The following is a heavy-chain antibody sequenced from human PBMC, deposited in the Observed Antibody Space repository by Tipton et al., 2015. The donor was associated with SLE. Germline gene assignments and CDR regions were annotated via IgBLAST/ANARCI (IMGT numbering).Heavy chain of an antibody. J-gene: IGHJ4*02. V-gene: IGHV4-59*01. CDR1: GGSITNYY. CDR3: AGSYYYGSGNFLDY. CDR2: IFYSESP. Sequence: TLSLTCTVSGGSITNYYWSWIRQPPGKGLEWIGYIFYSESPNYSPSLKNRVSISVDTSKRQFSLKLTSVTAADTAVYFCAGSYYYGSGNFLDYWGQGALVTVSS. D-gene: IGHD3-10*01.